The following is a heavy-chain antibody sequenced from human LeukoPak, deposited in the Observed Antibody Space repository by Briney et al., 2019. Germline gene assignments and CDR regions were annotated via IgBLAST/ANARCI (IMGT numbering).Heavy chain of an antibody. CDR1: GFTFSNYW. Sequence: GSLRLSCAASGFTFSNYWMTWVRQAPGKGLEWVSVIYSGGSTYYADSVKGRFTISRDNSKNTLYLQMNSLRAEDTAVYYCAREAPNYYYMDVWGKGTTVTVSS. V-gene: IGHV3-53*05. CDR3: AREAPNYYYMDV. CDR2: IYSGGST. J-gene: IGHJ6*03. D-gene: IGHD6-6*01.